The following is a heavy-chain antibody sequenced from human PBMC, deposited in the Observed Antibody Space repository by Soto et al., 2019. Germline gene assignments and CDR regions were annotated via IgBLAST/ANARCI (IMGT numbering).Heavy chain of an antibody. CDR1: GYSFSTYW. J-gene: IGHJ6*02. V-gene: IGHV5-51*01. CDR2: IYPGDSDT. Sequence: PGESLKISCKGSGYSFSTYWIGWVRQMPGKGLEWMGVIYPGDSDTRYSPSFQGQVTISADRSISTAYLQWNTLKASDTAMYYCAKTGSARRFYAMDVWGQGTTVTVSS. CDR3: AKTGSARRFYAMDV. D-gene: IGHD6-6*01.